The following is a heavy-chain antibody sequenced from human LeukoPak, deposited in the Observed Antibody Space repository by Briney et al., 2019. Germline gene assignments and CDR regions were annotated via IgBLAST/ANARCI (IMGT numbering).Heavy chain of an antibody. V-gene: IGHV3-21*01. J-gene: IGHJ4*02. CDR1: GFTFSSYS. CDR3: ARDSDGSGSYYRTSRLDDY. D-gene: IGHD3-10*01. CDR2: ISSSSSYI. Sequence: PGGSLRLSCAASGFTFSSYSMNWVRQAPGKGLEWVSSISSSSSYIYYADSVKGRFTISRVNAKNSLYLQMNSLRAEDTAVYYCARDSDGSGSYYRTSRLDDYWGQGTLVTVSS.